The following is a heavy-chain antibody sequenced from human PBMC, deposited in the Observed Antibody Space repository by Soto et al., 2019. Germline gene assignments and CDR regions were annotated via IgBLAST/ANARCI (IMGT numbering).Heavy chain of an antibody. J-gene: IGHJ4*02. CDR1: GFTFSIYW. CDR2: INRDGSEK. CDR3: AKMSRSYCLGYFDD. V-gene: IGHV3-7*03. Sequence: PGGSLRLSFGASGFTFSIYWMSWVRQAPGKGLEWVANINRDGSEKYYVDSVKGRFTISRDNAKNSLFLQMNSLRAEDTAVYYCAKMSRSYCLGYFDDCGQGTLVTV. D-gene: IGHD1-26*01.